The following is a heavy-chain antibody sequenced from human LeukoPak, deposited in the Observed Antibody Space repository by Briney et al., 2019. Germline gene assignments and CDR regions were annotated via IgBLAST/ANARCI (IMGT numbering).Heavy chain of an antibody. D-gene: IGHD6-19*01. J-gene: IGHJ3*02. CDR1: GGSISSYY. CDR3: ARSRYSSGWYGSGGFDI. Sequence: SETLSLTCTVSGGSISSYYWSWIRQPPGKGLDGIGYIYYSGSTNYNPSLQSRVTISVDTSKNQFSLKLRSVTAADTAVYYCARSRYSSGWYGSGGFDIWGQGTMVTVSS. V-gene: IGHV4-59*01. CDR2: IYYSGST.